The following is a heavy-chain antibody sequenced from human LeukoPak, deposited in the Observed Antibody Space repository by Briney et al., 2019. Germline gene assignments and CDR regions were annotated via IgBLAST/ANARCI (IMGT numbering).Heavy chain of an antibody. CDR2: IWYDGSNK. CDR1: GFTFSSHW. V-gene: IGHV3-33*08. D-gene: IGHD3-10*01. Sequence: GGSLRLSCADSGFTFSSHWMHWVRQAPGKGLEWVAVIWYDGSNKYYADSVKGRFTISRDNSKNTLYLQMNSLRAEDTAVYYCARVSYDYWGQGTLVTVSS. J-gene: IGHJ4*02. CDR3: ARVSYDY.